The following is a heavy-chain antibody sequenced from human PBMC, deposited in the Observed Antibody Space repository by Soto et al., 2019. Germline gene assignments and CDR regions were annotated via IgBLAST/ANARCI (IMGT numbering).Heavy chain of an antibody. J-gene: IGHJ5*02. CDR2: ISYDGRKK. V-gene: IGHV3-30*18. D-gene: IGHD4-4*01. CDR3: VKGSPHSSYNWFDP. Sequence: QVHLVESGGGVVQPGRSLRLSCAASGFTFNSYAMYWVRQAPGKGLDWVALISYDGRKKFYADSVKGRFTISRDDSKQTQYLEMKSLRIEDTAVYYCVKGSPHSSYNWFDPWGQGTLVTVSS. CDR1: GFTFNSYA.